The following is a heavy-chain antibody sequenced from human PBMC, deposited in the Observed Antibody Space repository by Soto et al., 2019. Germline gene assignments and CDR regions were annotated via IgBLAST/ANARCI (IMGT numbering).Heavy chain of an antibody. CDR2: IYYSGST. D-gene: IGHD6-6*01. CDR1: GGSISSDDYY. CDR3: ARDQIGSSPLYYYGMDV. Sequence: SETLSLTCAVSGGSISSDDYYWSWIRQPPGKGLEWIGYIYYSGSTYYNPSLKSRVTISVDTSKNQFSLKLSSVTAADTAVYYCARDQIGSSPLYYYGMDVWGQGTTVTVSS. V-gene: IGHV4-30-4*01. J-gene: IGHJ6*02.